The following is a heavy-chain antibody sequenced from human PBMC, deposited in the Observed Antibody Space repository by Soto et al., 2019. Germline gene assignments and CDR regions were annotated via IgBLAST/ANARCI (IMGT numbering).Heavy chain of an antibody. Sequence: VQLVEAGGGLVQPGGALRLSCAASGFTFSAYWMSWVRQAPGKGLEWVANMNQDGSGRYYVDSVRGRFTISRDNAKHSLDLQMTSMRAEDTAVYYCARDGGWGGLRVDYGGQGTLVTVSS. J-gene: IGHJ4*02. D-gene: IGHD3-16*01. CDR3: ARDGGWGGLRVDY. CDR2: MNQDGSGR. CDR1: GFTFSAYW. V-gene: IGHV3-7*01.